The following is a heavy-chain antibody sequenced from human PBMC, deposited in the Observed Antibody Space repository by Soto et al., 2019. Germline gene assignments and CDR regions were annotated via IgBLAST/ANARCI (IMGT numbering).Heavy chain of an antibody. Sequence: QVQLVQSGAEVKKPGSSVKVSCKASGGTFSSYAITWVRQAPGQGLEWMGGIIPIFGTANYAQKFQGRVTLTADEPTSTAYMELSSLRSEDTAVYYCARGDSSGPTPFDHWGQGTLVTVSS. CDR2: IIPIFGTA. CDR1: GGTFSSYA. V-gene: IGHV1-69*12. D-gene: IGHD3-22*01. J-gene: IGHJ5*02. CDR3: ARGDSSGPTPFDH.